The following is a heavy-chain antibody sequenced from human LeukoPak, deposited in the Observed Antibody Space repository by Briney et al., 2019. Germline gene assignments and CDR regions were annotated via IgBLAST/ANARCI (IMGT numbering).Heavy chain of an antibody. CDR1: GYTFTNYY. V-gene: IGHV1-46*01. CDR3: ARESDLAVAGTGFDN. Sequence: ASVKVSCKASGYTFTNYYIHWVRQAPGQGLEWLGIINPSGGSTRYTQKFQGRVTMTRDTSTSTVYMELSSLRSEDTVVYYCARESDLAVAGTGFDNWGQGTLVTVSS. CDR2: INPSGGST. D-gene: IGHD6-19*01. J-gene: IGHJ4*02.